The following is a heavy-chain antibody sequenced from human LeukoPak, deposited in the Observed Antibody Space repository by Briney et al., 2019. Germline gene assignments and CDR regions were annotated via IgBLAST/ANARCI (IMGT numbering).Heavy chain of an antibody. CDR1: GNSISNYA. J-gene: IGHJ4*02. CDR2: IIPIFGTA. Sequence: GASVKVSCKASGNSISNYAVSWVRQAPGQGLEWMGGIIPIFGTANYAQKFQGRVTITADESTSTAYMELSSLRSEDTAVYYCASTKGGYCSSTSCYFAIWGQGTLVTVSS. V-gene: IGHV1-69*13. CDR3: ASTKGGYCSSTSCYFAI. D-gene: IGHD2-2*01.